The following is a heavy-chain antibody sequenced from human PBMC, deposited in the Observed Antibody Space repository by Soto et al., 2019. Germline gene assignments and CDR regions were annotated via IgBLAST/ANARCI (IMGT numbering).Heavy chain of an antibody. D-gene: IGHD3-22*01. Sequence: SETLSLTCTVSGGSISNCSWSGIRQPPGKGLEWIAYFYYTGSTNYNPSLRSRVTISVDTSKNQFSLKLSSVTAADTAVYYCAKYYYDSNTYFYRWFDPWGQGTLVTVS. CDR1: GGSISNCS. J-gene: IGHJ5*02. CDR2: FYYTGST. CDR3: AKYYYDSNTYFYRWFDP. V-gene: IGHV4-59*08.